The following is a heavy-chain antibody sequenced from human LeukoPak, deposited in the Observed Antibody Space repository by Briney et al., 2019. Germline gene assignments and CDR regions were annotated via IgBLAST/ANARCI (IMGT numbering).Heavy chain of an antibody. J-gene: IGHJ3*02. Sequence: PGGSLRLSCAASGFTFDDYAMHWVRQAPGKGLEWVSGISWNSGSIGYADSVKGRFTISRDNAENSLYLQMNSLRAEDTAVYYCARDLRDCTSCSAFDIWGQGTMVTVSS. V-gene: IGHV3-9*01. CDR1: GFTFDDYA. CDR3: ARDLRDCTSCSAFDI. D-gene: IGHD2-2*01. CDR2: ISWNSGSI.